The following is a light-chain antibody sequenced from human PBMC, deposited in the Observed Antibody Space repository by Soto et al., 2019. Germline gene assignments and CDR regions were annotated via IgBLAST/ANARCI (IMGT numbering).Light chain of an antibody. CDR1: QSLHARY. J-gene: IGKJ1*01. V-gene: IGKV3-11*01. CDR3: QQRSDWPPT. Sequence: EIVLTQSPGTLSLSPGERATLSCRASQSLHARYLAWYQLKPGQAPRLLFSGASNRATGIPARFSGSGSGTDYTLTISSLETEDFAVYYCQQRSDWPPTFGQGTKVDIK. CDR2: GAS.